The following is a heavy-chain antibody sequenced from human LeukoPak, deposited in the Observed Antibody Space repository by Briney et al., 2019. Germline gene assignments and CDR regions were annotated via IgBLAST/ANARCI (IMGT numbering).Heavy chain of an antibody. D-gene: IGHD3-3*01. CDR2: ISAYNGNT. CDR1: GGTFSSYA. CDR3: ARDYDFWSGFYAFDI. J-gene: IGHJ3*02. Sequence: ASVKVSCKASGGTFSSYAISWVRQAPGQGLEWMGWISAYNGNTNYAQKLQGRVTMTTDTSTSTAYMELRSLRSDDTAVYYCARDYDFWSGFYAFDIWGQGTMVTVSS. V-gene: IGHV1-18*01.